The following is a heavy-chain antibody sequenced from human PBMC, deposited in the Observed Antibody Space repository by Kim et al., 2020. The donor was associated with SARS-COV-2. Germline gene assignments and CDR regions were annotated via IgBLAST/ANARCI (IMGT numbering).Heavy chain of an antibody. D-gene: IGHD6-19*01. J-gene: IGHJ6*02. CDR1: GFTFRNFE. CDR3: ARGGIAVAGDRGYYYDMDV. V-gene: IGHV3-48*03. CDR2: INNRDAM. Sequence: GGSLRLSCAASGFTFRNFEMNWVRQAPGKGPEWVSLINNRDAMHYADSVKGRFTISRDNAKNSLYLQMNSLRAEDTAVYYCARGGIAVAGDRGYYYDMDVWGQETTVTVSS.